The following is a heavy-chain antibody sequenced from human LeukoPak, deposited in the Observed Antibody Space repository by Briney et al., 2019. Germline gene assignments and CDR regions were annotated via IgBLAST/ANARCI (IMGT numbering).Heavy chain of an antibody. V-gene: IGHV3-7*02. CDR2: INPDGSGK. D-gene: IGHD3-9*01. J-gene: IGHJ3*02. CDR3: ARVKGRGYYDILTGYYAFDI. Sequence: PGGSLRLSCAASGFTFSIYWMTWVRQAPGKGLEWVANINPDGSGKAYVDSVKGRFTISRDNSKNTLYLQMNSLRAEDTAVYYCARVKGRGYYDILTGYYAFDIWGQGTMVTVSS. CDR1: GFTFSIYW.